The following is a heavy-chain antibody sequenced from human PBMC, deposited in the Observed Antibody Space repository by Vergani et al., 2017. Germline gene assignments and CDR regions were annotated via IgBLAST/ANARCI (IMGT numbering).Heavy chain of an antibody. Sequence: LEESGGGSFKPGGSLRLSCAAPGFKFSDHYMSWIRQAPGKGLEWVSHISPGASTVSYTDSVTGRFTVSRDNDNNSLTLDMTTLRVEDTAVYYCAKNPGISTTRHYYAMDVWGQGTTVTVSS. D-gene: IGHD3-10*01. J-gene: IGHJ6*02. V-gene: IGHV3-11*04. CDR3: AKNPGISTTRHYYAMDV. CDR2: ISPGASTV. CDR1: GFKFSDHY.